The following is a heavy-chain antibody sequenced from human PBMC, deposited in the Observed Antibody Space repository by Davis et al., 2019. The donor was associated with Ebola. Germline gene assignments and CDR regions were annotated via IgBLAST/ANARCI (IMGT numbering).Heavy chain of an antibody. V-gene: IGHV1-3*01. D-gene: IGHD3-9*01. CDR2: INGDTGYT. CDR1: GYTLTSYN. CDR3: ARAFDSPKKDILWLDP. J-gene: IGHJ5*02. Sequence: AASVKVSCKASGYTLTSYNVHWVRQAPGQRLEWMGWINGDTGYTQYSRNFQGRVTITRDTAASTAYMELSSLTSEDTAVYYCARAFDSPKKDILWLDPWGQGTLLTVSS.